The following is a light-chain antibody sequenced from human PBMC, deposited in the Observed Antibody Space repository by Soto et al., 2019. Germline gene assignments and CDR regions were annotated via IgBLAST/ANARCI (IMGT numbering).Light chain of an antibody. J-gene: IGLJ2*01. V-gene: IGLV2-14*01. CDR2: EVS. Sequence: QSALTQPASVSGSPGQSIIISCTGTSSDVGDFDCVSWYQQHPGKAPKLMIYEVSDRPSGVSNRFSGSKSGDTASLTISGLQAEDEADYYCSSYTSSSTLVFGGGTKVTVL. CDR3: SSYTSSSTLV. CDR1: SSDVGDFDC.